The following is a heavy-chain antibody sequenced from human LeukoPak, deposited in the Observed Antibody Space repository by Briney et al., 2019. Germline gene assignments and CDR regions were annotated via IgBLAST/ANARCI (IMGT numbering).Heavy chain of an antibody. CDR2: ISGSGSTI. CDR1: GFNFRKYE. CDR3: ARARAHMDV. V-gene: IGHV3-48*03. Sequence: GGSLRLSCAASGFNFRKYEMNWVRQAPGKGLEWLSYISGSGSTIYYADSVKGRFTISRDNAKNSLYLQMNSLRAEDTAVYYCARARAHMDVWGKGTTVTVSS. J-gene: IGHJ6*03.